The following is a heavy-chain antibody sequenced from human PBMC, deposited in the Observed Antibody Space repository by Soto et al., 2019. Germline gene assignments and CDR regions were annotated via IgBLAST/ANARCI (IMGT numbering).Heavy chain of an antibody. D-gene: IGHD3-9*01. V-gene: IGHV6-1*01. Sequence: SQTLSLTCAISGDSVSSNSAAWNWIRQSPSRGLEWLGRTYYRSKWYNDYAVSVKSRITINPDTSKNQFSLQLNSVTPEDTAVYYCARGYDILTGYYTDNWFDPWGQGTQVTVSS. J-gene: IGHJ5*02. CDR3: ARGYDILTGYYTDNWFDP. CDR1: GDSVSSNSAA. CDR2: TYYRSKWYN.